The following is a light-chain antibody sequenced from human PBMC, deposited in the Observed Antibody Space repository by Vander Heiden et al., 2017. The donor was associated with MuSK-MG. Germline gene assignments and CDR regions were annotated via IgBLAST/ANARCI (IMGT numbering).Light chain of an antibody. J-gene: IGKJ4*01. CDR3: QQRSNWPLT. CDR1: QSVSSH. Sequence: IVLTQSPAPLSLSPGERATLSCRASQSVSSHVAWYQQKPGQAPRLLIYDASNRATGVPARFSGSESGTDFTLTISSLEPEDFAVYHCQQRSNWPLTFGGGTKVEIK. V-gene: IGKV3-11*01. CDR2: DAS.